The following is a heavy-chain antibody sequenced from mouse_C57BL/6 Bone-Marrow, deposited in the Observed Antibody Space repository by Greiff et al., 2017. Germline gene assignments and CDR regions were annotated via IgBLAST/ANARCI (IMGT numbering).Heavy chain of an antibody. V-gene: IGHV2-9-1*01. Sequence: VKLMESGPGLVAPSQSLSITCTVSGFSLTSYAISWVRQPPGKGLEWLGVIWTGGGTNYNSALKSRLSISKDNSKSQVFLKMNSLQTDDTARYXCARNYGNYPYWYFDVWGTGTTVTVSS. CDR3: ARNYGNYPYWYFDV. J-gene: IGHJ1*03. CDR1: GFSLTSYA. D-gene: IGHD2-1*01. CDR2: IWTGGGT.